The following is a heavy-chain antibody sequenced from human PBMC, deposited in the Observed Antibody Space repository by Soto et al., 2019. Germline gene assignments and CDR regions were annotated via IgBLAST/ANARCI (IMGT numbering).Heavy chain of an antibody. J-gene: IGHJ5*02. Sequence: PSETLSLTCTVSGGSISSYYWNWIRQPPGKGLEWIGEINHGGSTNYNPSLKSRVTISVDTSKNQFSLKLSSVTAADTAVYYCARVLRRTTIPWFDPWGQGTLVTVSS. CDR3: ARVLRRTTIPWFDP. CDR1: GGSISSYY. D-gene: IGHD5-12*01. CDR2: INHGGST. V-gene: IGHV4-34*01.